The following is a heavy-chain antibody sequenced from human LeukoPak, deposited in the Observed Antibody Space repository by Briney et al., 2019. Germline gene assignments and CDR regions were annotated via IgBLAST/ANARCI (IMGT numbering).Heavy chain of an antibody. CDR2: INSRGMT. D-gene: IGHD2-15*01. V-gene: IGHV4-4*07. CDR1: GGSITNFY. J-gene: IGHJ4*02. Sequence: SETLSLTCTVSGGSITNFYLNWVRQPAGKGLEWIGRINSRGMTNYNPSLKSRVTISVDTSKNRFSLKLSSVTAADTAVYYCATYCSGGSCYSGDRYFDYWGQGTLVTVSS. CDR3: ATYCSGGSCYSGDRYFDY.